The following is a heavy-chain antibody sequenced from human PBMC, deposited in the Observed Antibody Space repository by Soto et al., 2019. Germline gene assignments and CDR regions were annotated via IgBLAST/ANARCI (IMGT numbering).Heavy chain of an antibody. CDR1: GGTFSSYA. D-gene: IGHD2-2*01. CDR2: IIPIFGTA. V-gene: IGHV1-69*06. Sequence: WASVKVSCKASGGTFSSYAISWVRQAPGQGLEWMGGIIPIFGTANYAQKFQGRVTITADKSTSTAYMELSSLRSEDTAVYYCARVPAAITDHYYYYGMDVWGQGTTVTVSS. CDR3: ARVPAAITDHYYYYGMDV. J-gene: IGHJ6*02.